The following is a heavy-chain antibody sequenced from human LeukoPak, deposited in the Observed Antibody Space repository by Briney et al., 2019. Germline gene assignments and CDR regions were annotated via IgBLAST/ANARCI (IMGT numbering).Heavy chain of an antibody. CDR1: GGSISSSSYY. J-gene: IGHJ5*02. CDR2: IYYSGST. V-gene: IGHV4-39*01. D-gene: IGHD3-10*01. CDR3: ASHYGSGNNWFDP. Sequence: PSETLSLTCTVSGGSISSSSYYWGWIRQPPGKGLEWIGSIYYSGSTYYNPSLKSRVTISADTSKNQFSLKLSSVTAADTAVYYCASHYGSGNNWFDPWGQGTLVTVSS.